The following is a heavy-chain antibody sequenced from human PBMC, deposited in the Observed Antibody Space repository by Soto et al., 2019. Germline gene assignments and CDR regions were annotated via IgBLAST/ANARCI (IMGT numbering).Heavy chain of an antibody. J-gene: IGHJ4*02. V-gene: IGHV1-18*01. Sequence: QVQLVQSGAEVKKPGASVKVSCKASGYNLMTYGINWARQAPGQGLEWVAWISAYNGTRYSAQNFQGRVTMTTDAQTSTAYMELRSLRSDDTAIYFCARGTYKDFWGQGTLVTVSS. CDR2: ISAYNGTR. CDR3: ARGTYKDF. D-gene: IGHD1-1*01. CDR1: GYNLMTYG.